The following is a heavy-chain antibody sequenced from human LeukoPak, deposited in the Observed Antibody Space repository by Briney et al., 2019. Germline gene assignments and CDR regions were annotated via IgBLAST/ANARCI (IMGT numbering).Heavy chain of an antibody. Sequence: GGSLRLSCAASGFTFSDYYMSWIRQAPGKGLEWVSYISSSGSTIYYADSVKGRFTISRDNAKNSLYLQMNSLRAEDTAVYYCARAYSNSYLAFDYWGQGTLVTVSS. CDR2: ISSSGSTI. V-gene: IGHV3-11*04. J-gene: IGHJ4*02. CDR1: GFTFSDYY. D-gene: IGHD6-6*01. CDR3: ARAYSNSYLAFDY.